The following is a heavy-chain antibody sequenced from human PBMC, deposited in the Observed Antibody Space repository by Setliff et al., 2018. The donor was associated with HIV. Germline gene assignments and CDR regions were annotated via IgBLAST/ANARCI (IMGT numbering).Heavy chain of an antibody. Sequence: GESLKISCAASGFTFSTYAMGWVRQAPGKGLEWVSTVGAVGAPTHYAESVKGRFTISKDNSKNTLSLQMSSLRDEDTAVYYCAKVFAYGVDGFDIWGQGTMVTVSS. V-gene: IGHV3-23*01. J-gene: IGHJ3*02. CDR1: GFTFSTYA. CDR3: AKVFAYGVDGFDI. CDR2: VGAVGAPT. D-gene: IGHD4-17*01.